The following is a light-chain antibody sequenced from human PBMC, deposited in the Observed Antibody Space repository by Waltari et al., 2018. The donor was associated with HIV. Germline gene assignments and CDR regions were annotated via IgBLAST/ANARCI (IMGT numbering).Light chain of an antibody. Sequence: VLTQSPATLSLSPGERATLSCRASQTVSTYLAWFQHKPGQAPRLLIYDASNRAAGIPDRLSGSGSGTDFTLTISSLEPEDSAVYFCQQRHDWITFGGGTKVEIK. CDR1: QTVSTY. CDR3: QQRHDWIT. J-gene: IGKJ4*01. CDR2: DAS. V-gene: IGKV3-11*01.